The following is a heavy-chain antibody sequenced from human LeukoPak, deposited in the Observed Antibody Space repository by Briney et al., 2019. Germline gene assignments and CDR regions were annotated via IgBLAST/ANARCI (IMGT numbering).Heavy chain of an antibody. CDR2: MYYSGST. V-gene: IGHV4-30-4*01. J-gene: IGHJ5*02. CDR1: GGSISSGDYY. CDR3: ARPCYYDSRIDP. Sequence: SQTLSLTCTVSGGSISSGDYYWSWIRQPPGKGLEWIAYMYYSGSTYYNPSLKSRVTMSADTSKNQLSLKLSSVTAADTAVYYCARPCYYDSRIDPWGQGILVTVSS. D-gene: IGHD3-22*01.